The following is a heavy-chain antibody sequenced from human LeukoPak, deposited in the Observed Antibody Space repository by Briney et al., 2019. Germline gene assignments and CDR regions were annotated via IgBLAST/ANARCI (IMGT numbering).Heavy chain of an antibody. CDR3: GRAETIQTYFDY. D-gene: IGHD1-1*01. CDR2: ISSSSSYI. J-gene: IGHJ4*02. Sequence: PGGSLRLSCAASGFTFSSYSMNWVRQAPGKGLEWVSSISSSSSYIYYADSVKGRFTISRDNAKNSLYLQMNSLRAEDTAVYYCGRAETIQTYFDYWGQGTLVTVSS. V-gene: IGHV3-21*01. CDR1: GFTFSSYS.